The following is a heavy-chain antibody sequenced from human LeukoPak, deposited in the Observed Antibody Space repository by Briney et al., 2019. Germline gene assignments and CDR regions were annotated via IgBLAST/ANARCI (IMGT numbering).Heavy chain of an antibody. CDR3: ARRDPYSSCLDP. J-gene: IGHJ5*02. CDR1: GGSISSYY. V-gene: IGHV4-4*07. CDR2: FYISGST. D-gene: IGHD6-19*01. Sequence: SETLSLTCTVSGGSISSYYWSWIRQPAGKGLEWIGRFYISGSTNHNPSLRSRVTMSVDTSKNQFSLKLSSVTAADTAVYYCARRDPYSSCLDPWGQGTLVTVSS.